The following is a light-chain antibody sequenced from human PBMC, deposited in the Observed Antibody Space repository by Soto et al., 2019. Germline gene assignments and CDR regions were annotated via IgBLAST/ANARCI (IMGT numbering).Light chain of an antibody. CDR1: SSDVGAYNY. J-gene: IGLJ1*01. Sequence: QSALTQPPSASGAPGQSVTIACTGASSDVGAYNYVSRNQQNPGQAPKLMIYAASNRPSGAPDRPSRSKSGTTASLTVSGLQAEDEADYYRSSDASSTNFFGTGTKVTVL. CDR3: SSDASSTNF. V-gene: IGLV2-8*01. CDR2: AAS.